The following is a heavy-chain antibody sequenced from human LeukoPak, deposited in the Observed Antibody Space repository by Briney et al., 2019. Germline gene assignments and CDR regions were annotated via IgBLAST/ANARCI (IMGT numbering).Heavy chain of an antibody. Sequence: GRSLRLSCAAAGFTFSSYAMHWVRQAPGKGLEWVAVISYDGSNKYYADSVKGRFTISRHNSKNTLYLKMNSLRGEDTAVYYCARDHAGAFDYWGQGTLVTVSS. V-gene: IGHV3-30-3*01. D-gene: IGHD1-1*01. J-gene: IGHJ4*02. CDR1: GFTFSSYA. CDR2: ISYDGSNK. CDR3: ARDHAGAFDY.